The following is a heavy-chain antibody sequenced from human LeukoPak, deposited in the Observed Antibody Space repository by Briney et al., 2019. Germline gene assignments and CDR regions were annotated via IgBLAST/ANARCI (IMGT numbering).Heavy chain of an antibody. Sequence: GASVKVSCKASGYTFTSYAMNWVRQAPGQGLEWMGWINTNTGNPTYAQGFTGWFVFSLDTSVSTAYLQISSLKAEDTAVYYCARVPQMTTVTAFDYWGQGTLVTVSS. CDR1: GYTFTSYA. CDR3: ARVPQMTTVTAFDY. D-gene: IGHD4-17*01. V-gene: IGHV7-4-1*02. CDR2: INTNTGNP. J-gene: IGHJ4*02.